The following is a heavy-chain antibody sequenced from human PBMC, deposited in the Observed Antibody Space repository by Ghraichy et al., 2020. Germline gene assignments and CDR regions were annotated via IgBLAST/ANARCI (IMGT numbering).Heavy chain of an antibody. V-gene: IGHV3-7*03. J-gene: IGHJ4*02. Sequence: GGSLRLSCVGSGFSFNRYWMSWVRQAPGKGLEWVANIKYDGSQKYDVDSVRGRFIISRDNAKNSLYLQMNSLRAEETAIYYCVRVAWGGRDYVDSWGQGALFTVSS. CDR3: VRVAWGGRDYVDS. CDR1: GFSFNRYW. D-gene: IGHD3-16*01. CDR2: IKYDGSQK.